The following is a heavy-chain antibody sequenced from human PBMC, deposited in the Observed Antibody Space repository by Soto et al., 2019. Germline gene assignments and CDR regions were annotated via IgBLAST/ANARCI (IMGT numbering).Heavy chain of an antibody. CDR3: ARGRYDILTGYYFRYYFDY. V-gene: IGHV4-34*01. D-gene: IGHD3-9*01. CDR2: INHSGST. Sequence: PSETLSLTCAVYGGSFSGYYWSWIRQPPGKGLEWIGEINHSGSTNYNPSLKSRVTISVDTSKNQFSLKLSSVTAADTAVYYCARGRYDILTGYYFRYYFDYWGQGTLVTVSS. J-gene: IGHJ4*02. CDR1: GGSFSGYY.